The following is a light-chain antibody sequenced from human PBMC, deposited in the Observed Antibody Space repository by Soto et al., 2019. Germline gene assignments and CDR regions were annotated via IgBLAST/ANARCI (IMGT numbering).Light chain of an antibody. J-gene: IGKJ1*01. Sequence: IVLTQSPGTLSLSPGERATLSCRASQSVSNNYLAWYQQKPGQAPRLLIYGASSRATGIPDRFSGSGSGTDFTLTISRLEPEDFAVYYCQQYGSSKPFGQGTKVEVK. V-gene: IGKV3-20*01. CDR2: GAS. CDR3: QQYGSSKP. CDR1: QSVSNNY.